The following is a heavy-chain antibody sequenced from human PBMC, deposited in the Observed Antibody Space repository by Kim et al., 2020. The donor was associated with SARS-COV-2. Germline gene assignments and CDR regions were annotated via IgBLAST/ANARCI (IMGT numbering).Heavy chain of an antibody. CDR2: ISGSGGST. CDR1: GFTFSSYA. Sequence: GGSLRLSCAASGFTFSSYAMSWVRQAPGKGLEWVSAISGSGGSTYYADSVKGRFTISRDNSKNTLYLQMNSLRAEDTAVYYCAKAPLIHIVVVTAYDYWGQGTLVTVSS. D-gene: IGHD2-21*02. V-gene: IGHV3-23*01. J-gene: IGHJ4*02. CDR3: AKAPLIHIVVVTAYDY.